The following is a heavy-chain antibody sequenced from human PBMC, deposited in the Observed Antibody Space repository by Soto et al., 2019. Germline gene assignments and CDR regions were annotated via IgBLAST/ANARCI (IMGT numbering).Heavy chain of an antibody. CDR2: IYYSGST. D-gene: IGHD3-3*01. J-gene: IGHJ6*03. V-gene: IGHV4-59*08. CDR1: GGSISSYY. CDR3: ARLYYDFWSGPHYYYYMDV. Sequence: QVQLQESGPGLVKPSETLSLTCTVSGGSISSYYWSWIRQPPGKGLEWIGYIYYSGSTNYNPSLKRRVTTSVDTSKNQFSLKLSSVTAADTAVYYCARLYYDFWSGPHYYYYMDVWGKGTTVTVSS.